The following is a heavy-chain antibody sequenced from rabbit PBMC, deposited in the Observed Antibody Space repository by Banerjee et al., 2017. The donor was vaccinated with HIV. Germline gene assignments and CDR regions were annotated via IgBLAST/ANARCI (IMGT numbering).Heavy chain of an antibody. D-gene: IGHD4-2*01. CDR2: IITSSGST. CDR3: ARGDVGYAGWNFGL. Sequence: QEQLEESGGGLVQPEGSLTLTCTASGFSFSNKYVVCWVRQAPGKGLESVACIITSSGSTWYASWVNGRFTISKTSSTTVTLQMTSLTAADTATYFCARGDVGYAGWNFGLWGPGTLVTVS. CDR1: GFSFSNKYV. V-gene: IGHV1S45*01. J-gene: IGHJ4*01.